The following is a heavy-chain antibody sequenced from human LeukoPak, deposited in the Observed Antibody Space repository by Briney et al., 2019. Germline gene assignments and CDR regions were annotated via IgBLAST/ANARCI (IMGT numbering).Heavy chain of an antibody. CDR2: INPSGGST. D-gene: IGHD4-11*01. Sequence: GRSLRLSCAASGYTFTSYYMHWVRQAPGQGLEWMGIINPSGGSTSYAQKFQGRVTMTRDTSTSTVYMELSSLRSEDTAVYYCARASVSNYDRGAILNRKSLRWGQGTLVTVSS. V-gene: IGHV1-46*01. CDR3: ARASVSNYDRGAILNRKSLR. J-gene: IGHJ4*02. CDR1: GYTFTSYY.